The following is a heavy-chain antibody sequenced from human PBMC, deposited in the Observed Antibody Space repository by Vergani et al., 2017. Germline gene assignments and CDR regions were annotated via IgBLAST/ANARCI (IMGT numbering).Heavy chain of an antibody. CDR1: GGSISSYY. Sequence: QVQLQESGPGLVKPSETLPLTCTVSGGSISSYYWSWIRQPPGKGLEWIGYIYYSGSTNYNPSLKSRVTISVDTSKNQFSLKLSSVTAADTAVYYCARGWXSSSWYGLGWFDPWGQGTLVTVSS. CDR3: ARGWXSSSWYGLGWFDP. CDR2: IYYSGST. V-gene: IGHV4-59*01. J-gene: IGHJ5*02. D-gene: IGHD6-13*01.